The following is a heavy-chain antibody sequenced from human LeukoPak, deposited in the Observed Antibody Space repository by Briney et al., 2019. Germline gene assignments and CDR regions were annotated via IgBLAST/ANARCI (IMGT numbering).Heavy chain of an antibody. D-gene: IGHD5-12*01. CDR2: IYTSGST. J-gene: IGHJ4*02. Sequence: PSETLSLTCTVSGGSISSYYWSWIRQPPGKGLEWIGYIYTSGSTNYNPSLKSRVTISVDTSKNQFSLKLSSVTAADTAVYYCAAIKGLRFDYWGQGTLVTVSS. CDR3: AAIKGLRFDY. V-gene: IGHV4-4*09. CDR1: GGSISSYY.